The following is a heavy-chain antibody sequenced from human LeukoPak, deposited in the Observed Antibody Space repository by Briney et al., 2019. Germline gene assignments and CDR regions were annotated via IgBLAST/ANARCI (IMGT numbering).Heavy chain of an antibody. J-gene: IGHJ4*02. CDR2: INPNSGGT. D-gene: IGHD6-13*01. CDR1: GYTFTGYY. V-gene: IGHV1-2*02. CDR3: ARDPPYVAAAMNGDY. Sequence: ASVKVSCKASGYTFTGYYMHWVRQAPGQGLEWMGWINPNSGGTNYAQTFQGRVTMTRDTSISTACMELSRLRSDDTAVYYCARDPPYVAAAMNGDYWGQGTLVTVSS.